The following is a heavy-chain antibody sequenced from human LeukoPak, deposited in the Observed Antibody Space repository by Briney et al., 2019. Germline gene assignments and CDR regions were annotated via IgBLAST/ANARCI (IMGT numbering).Heavy chain of an antibody. V-gene: IGHV4-39*01. CDR2: IYYSGST. D-gene: IGHD3-10*01. Sequence: PSETLSLTCTVSGGSISSSSYYWGWIRQPPGKGLEWIGCIYYSGSTYYNPSLKSRVTISVDTSKNQFSLKLSSVTAADTAVYYCARRRVRGARDYWGQGTLVTVSS. J-gene: IGHJ4*02. CDR3: ARRRVRGARDY. CDR1: GGSISSSSYY.